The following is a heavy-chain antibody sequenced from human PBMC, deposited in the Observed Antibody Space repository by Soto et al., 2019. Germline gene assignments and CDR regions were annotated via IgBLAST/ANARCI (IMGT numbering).Heavy chain of an antibody. J-gene: IGHJ5*02. CDR2: INAGNGNT. CDR1: GYTFTSYA. CDR3: ARDGVYFDWSQNWCDP. D-gene: IGHD3-9*01. V-gene: IGHV1-3*01. Sequence: QVQLVQSGAEVKKPGASVKVSCKASGYTFTSYAMHWVRQAPGQRLEWMGWINAGNGNTKYSQKFQGRVTITRDTSASTAYMELSSLRYEDTAVYYCARDGVYFDWSQNWCDPWGQGTLVTVSS.